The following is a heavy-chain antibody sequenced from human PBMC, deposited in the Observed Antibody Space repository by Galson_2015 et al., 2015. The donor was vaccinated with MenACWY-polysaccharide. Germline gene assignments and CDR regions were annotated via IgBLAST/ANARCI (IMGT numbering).Heavy chain of an antibody. D-gene: IGHD2-2*01. J-gene: IGHJ6*02. Sequence: SLRLSCAASGFTFSTYAIHWVRQAPGKGLDWVAIISYDGTNKYYADSVKDRFTISRDNSKNTMYLQMNSPSAEDTAAYYRARTYCSRTSCYGMDVWGQGTTVTVSS. V-gene: IGHV3-30-3*01. CDR2: ISYDGTNK. CDR1: GFTFSTYA. CDR3: ARTYCSRTSCYGMDV.